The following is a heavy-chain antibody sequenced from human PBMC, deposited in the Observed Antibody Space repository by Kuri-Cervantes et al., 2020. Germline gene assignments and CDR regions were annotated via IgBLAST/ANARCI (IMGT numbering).Heavy chain of an antibody. CDR2: VYYDGTT. D-gene: IGHD2-8*01. CDR1: GDSIYTSTYY. J-gene: IGHJ3*02. Sequence: ESLKISCTVSGDSIYTSTYYWAWIRQPPGKGPQWMGSVYYDGTTYYNPFLKSRITISDDTSQNQFSLKLSSVTAADTAVYYCARGRCTNGVCLLRYAFDIWGQGTLVTVSS. V-gene: IGHV4-39*07. CDR3: ARGRCTNGVCLLRYAFDI.